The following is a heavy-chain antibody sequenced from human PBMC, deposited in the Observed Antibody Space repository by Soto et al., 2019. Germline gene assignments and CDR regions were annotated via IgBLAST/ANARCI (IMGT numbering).Heavy chain of an antibody. J-gene: IGHJ4*02. CDR2: VNPILSMS. CDR1: GDTFSFYS. CDR3: ATSYGSGYRAFDY. D-gene: IGHD3-10*01. Sequence: QVQLVQSGAEVKRPGSSVKVSCKASGDTFSFYSINWVRQAPGLGLEWMGRVNPILSMSNYAQRFQGRVPMPADKSTSTAYMELSGLRSEDTAMYDCATSYGSGYRAFDYWGQGALVTVSS. V-gene: IGHV1-69*04.